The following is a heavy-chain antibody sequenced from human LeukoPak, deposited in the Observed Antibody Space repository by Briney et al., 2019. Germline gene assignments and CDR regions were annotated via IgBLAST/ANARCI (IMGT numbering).Heavy chain of an antibody. CDR3: ARDVVVVPAAIHYGMDV. D-gene: IGHD2-2*01. Sequence: PSETLSLTCAVYGGSFSDYFWGWIRQPPGGGREWIGEINHSGRTYYNPSLKSRVTISVDTSKNQFSLNLSSVTAADTAVYYCARDVVVVPAAIHYGMDVWGQGTTVTVSS. V-gene: IGHV4-34*01. CDR1: GGSFSDYF. CDR2: INHSGRT. J-gene: IGHJ6*02.